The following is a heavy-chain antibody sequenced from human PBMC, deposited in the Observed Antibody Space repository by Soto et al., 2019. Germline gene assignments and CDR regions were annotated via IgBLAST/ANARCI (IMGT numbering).Heavy chain of an antibody. V-gene: IGHV5-10-1*01. CDR1: GYTFTSYC. Sequence: GESLKISGKGSGYTFTSYCISWVRQMPGKGLEWMGRIDPSDSYTNYSPSFQGHVTISADKSISTAYLQWNSLKASDTAMYYCARQITVLEAWFDPWGQGTLVTVSS. D-gene: IGHD3-3*01. CDR3: ARQITVLEAWFDP. CDR2: IDPSDSYT. J-gene: IGHJ5*02.